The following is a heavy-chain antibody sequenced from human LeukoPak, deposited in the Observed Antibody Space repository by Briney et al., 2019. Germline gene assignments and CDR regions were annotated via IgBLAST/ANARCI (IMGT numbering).Heavy chain of an antibody. CDR1: GGSISSYY. D-gene: IGHD3-10*01. V-gene: IGHV4-59*06. CDR2: IYYSGST. J-gene: IGHJ3*02. Sequence: PSETLSLTCTVSGGSISSYYWSWIRQPPGKGLEWIGYIYYSGSTYYNPSLKSRVTISVDTSKNQFSLKLSSVTAADTAVYYCARVGGVRGVINAFDIWGQGTMVTVSS. CDR3: ARVGGVRGVINAFDI.